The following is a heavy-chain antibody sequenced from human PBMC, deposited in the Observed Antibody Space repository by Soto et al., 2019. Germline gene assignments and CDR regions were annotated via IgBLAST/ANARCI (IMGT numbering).Heavy chain of an antibody. CDR2: ISGSGGST. V-gene: IGHV3-23*01. J-gene: IGHJ6*02. Sequence: VGSLRLSCAASGFTFSSYAMSWVRQAPGKGLEWVSAISGSGGSTYYADSVKGRFTISRDNSKNTLYLQMNSLRAEDTAVYYCAKDMGQQLDLTDYYYYYYGMDVWGQGTTVTVSS. CDR1: GFTFSSYA. CDR3: AKDMGQQLDLTDYYYYYYGMDV. D-gene: IGHD6-13*01.